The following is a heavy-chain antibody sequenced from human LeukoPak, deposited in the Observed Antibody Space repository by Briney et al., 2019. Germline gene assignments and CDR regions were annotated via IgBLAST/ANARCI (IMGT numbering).Heavy chain of an antibody. D-gene: IGHD2-21*02. Sequence: GESLKISCESSGYSFSNYWIGWVRQMPGKGLEWMGIIYPGDYETRYSPSFQGLVTISVDKSISTAYLQWSSLKASDAAMYYCAIPPGYCGNDCSFGHWGQGTLVTVSS. CDR2: IYPGDYET. CDR3: AIPPGYCGNDCSFGH. J-gene: IGHJ4*02. V-gene: IGHV5-51*01. CDR1: GYSFSNYW.